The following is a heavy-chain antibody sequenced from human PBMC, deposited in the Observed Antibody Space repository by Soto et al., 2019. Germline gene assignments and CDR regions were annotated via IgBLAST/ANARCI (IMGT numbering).Heavy chain of an antibody. D-gene: IGHD1-7*01. CDR1: GFTFGASA. CDR2: IGSRGETYAT. J-gene: IGHJ1*01. Sequence: GGSLRLSCAASGFTFGASALQWVRQASGKGLEWLGRIGSRGETYATTYAASVKGRFTISRDDSKKTAYLQMNSLESEDTAVYYCAKDRPQNFHLRYFQHWGQGTLVTVSS. V-gene: IGHV3-73*01. CDR3: AKDRPQNFHLRYFQH.